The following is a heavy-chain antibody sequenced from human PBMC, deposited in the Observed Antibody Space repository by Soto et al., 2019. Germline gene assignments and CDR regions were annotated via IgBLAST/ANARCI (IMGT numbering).Heavy chain of an antibody. Sequence: AETLAVTFTVSGDSIRSYYWSCIRQPPGKGLEWIGYIYYSGYTSYNPSLKSRVTISVDTSKNQFPLKLNSVTAADTAVYYCARFCSGNSPSRPHEQYYVDYWGQGNLVTVSS. CDR1: GDSIRSYY. CDR3: ARFCSGNSPSRPHEQYYVDY. CDR2: IYYSGYT. V-gene: IGHV4-59*01. D-gene: IGHD1-26*01. J-gene: IGHJ4*02.